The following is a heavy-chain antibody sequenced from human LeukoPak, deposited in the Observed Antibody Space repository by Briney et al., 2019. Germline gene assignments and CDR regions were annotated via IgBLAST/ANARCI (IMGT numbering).Heavy chain of an antibody. CDR1: GFTFSTYW. J-gene: IGHJ4*02. CDR3: ARGKHTAAIPDY. Sequence: GGSLRLSCAASGFTFSTYWMHWVRQAPGKGLVWVSRINADVSSTSYADSVKGRFTIPRDNAKNTLYLQMNSLRAEDTAVYYCARGKHTAAIPDYWGQGTLVTVSS. V-gene: IGHV3-74*01. CDR2: INADVSST. D-gene: IGHD6-13*01.